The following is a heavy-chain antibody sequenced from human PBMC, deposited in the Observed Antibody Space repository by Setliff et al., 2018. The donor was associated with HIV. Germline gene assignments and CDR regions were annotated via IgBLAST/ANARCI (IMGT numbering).Heavy chain of an antibody. Sequence: SESLSLTCVVSGYSISSSYWWGWIRQPPGKGLEWIGWIGYIYKGGSTYYNPSLKSRVTMSEDTSKNQFSLKLRSVTAVDTAVYYCARSALWFGEADWYFDLWGRGTLVTVS. J-gene: IGHJ2*01. V-gene: IGHV4-28*01. CDR3: ARSALWFGEADWYFDL. CDR2: IYKGGST. D-gene: IGHD3-10*01. CDR1: GYSISSSYW.